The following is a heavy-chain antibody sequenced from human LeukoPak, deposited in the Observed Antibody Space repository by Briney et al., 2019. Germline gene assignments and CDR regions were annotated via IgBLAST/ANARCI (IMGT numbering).Heavy chain of an antibody. D-gene: IGHD3-9*01. Sequence: GGSLRLSCAASGFTFSSYSMNWVRQAPGKGLEWVSSISSSSSYIYYADSVKGRFTISRDNAKNSLYLQMNSLRAEDTAVYYCARESYDILTGYYTTFNYYYYMDVWGKGTTVTVSS. CDR3: ARESYDILTGYYTTFNYYYYMDV. CDR2: ISSSSSYI. V-gene: IGHV3-21*01. J-gene: IGHJ6*03. CDR1: GFTFSSYS.